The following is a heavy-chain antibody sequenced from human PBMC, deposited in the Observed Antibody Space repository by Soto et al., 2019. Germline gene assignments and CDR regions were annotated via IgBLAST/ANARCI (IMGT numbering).Heavy chain of an antibody. V-gene: IGHV3-30-3*01. CDR3: ARVSATVTTELSY. Sequence: QVQLVESGGGVVQPGRSLRLSCAASGFTFSSYAMHWVRQAPGKGLEWVAVISYDGSNKYYADSVKGRFTISRDNSKHTLYLQMNSLRAEDTAVYYCARVSATVTTELSYWGQGTLVTVSS. CDR2: ISYDGSNK. D-gene: IGHD4-17*01. J-gene: IGHJ4*02. CDR1: GFTFSSYA.